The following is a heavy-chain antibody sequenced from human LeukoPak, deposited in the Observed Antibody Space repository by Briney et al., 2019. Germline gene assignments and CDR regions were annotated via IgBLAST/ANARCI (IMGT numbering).Heavy chain of an antibody. CDR1: GFTLSSYW. D-gene: IGHD3-10*01. Sequence: PGGSLRLSCAASGFTLSSYWITWVRQAPGKGLEWVSSISSSSSYKYYADSVKGRFTISRDNAKNSLYLQMNSLRAEDTAVYYCASLLWFGELLDFYGLDVWGQGTTVTVSS. V-gene: IGHV3-21*01. CDR2: ISSSSSYK. CDR3: ASLLWFGELLDFYGLDV. J-gene: IGHJ6*02.